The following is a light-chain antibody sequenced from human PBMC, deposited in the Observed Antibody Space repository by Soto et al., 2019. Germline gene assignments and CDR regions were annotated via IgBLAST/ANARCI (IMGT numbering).Light chain of an antibody. Sequence: DIQMTQSPSTLSASVGDSVTITCRASQNIDNLFAWYQQQPGLAPKVVIFVGSRLETGVPSRFRGSGSGTVFTLSITSLQPGDFGTYYCQKYNSYSPTFGKGATV. CDR3: QKYNSYSPT. V-gene: IGKV1-5*01. CDR2: VGS. CDR1: QNIDNL. J-gene: IGKJ1*01.